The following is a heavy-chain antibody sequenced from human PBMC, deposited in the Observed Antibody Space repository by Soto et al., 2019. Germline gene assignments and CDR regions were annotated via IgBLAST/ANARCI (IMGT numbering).Heavy chain of an antibody. CDR3: ARGFTIFGVDPTYYYYYYMDV. V-gene: IGHV3-11*01. Sequence: GGSLRLSCAASGFTFSDYYMSWIRQAPGKGLEWVSYISSSGSTIYYADSVKGRFTISRDNAKNSLYLQMNSLRAEDTAVYYCARGFTIFGVDPTYYYYYYMDVWGKGTTATVSS. CDR2: ISSSGSTI. D-gene: IGHD3-3*01. CDR1: GFTFSDYY. J-gene: IGHJ6*03.